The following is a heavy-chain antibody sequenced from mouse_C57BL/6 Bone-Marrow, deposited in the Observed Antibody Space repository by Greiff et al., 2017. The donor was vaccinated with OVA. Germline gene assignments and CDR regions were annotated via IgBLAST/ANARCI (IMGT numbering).Heavy chain of an antibody. J-gene: IGHJ1*03. CDR2: IRNKANGYTT. CDR3: ARATVVHWYFDV. V-gene: IGHV7-3*01. CDR1: GFTFTDYY. D-gene: IGHD1-1*01. Sequence: EVKLVESGGGLVQPGGSLSLSCAASGFTFTDYYMSWVRQPPGKALEWLGFIRNKANGYTTEYSVSVKGRFTISRDNSQSILYLQMNALRAEDSATYYCARATVVHWYFDVWGTGTTVTVSS.